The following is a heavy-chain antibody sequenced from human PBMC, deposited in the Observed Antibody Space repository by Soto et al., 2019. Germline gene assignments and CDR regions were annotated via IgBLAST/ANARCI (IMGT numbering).Heavy chain of an antibody. J-gene: IGHJ4*02. CDR2: IKQDGSEK. Sequence: PGGSLRLSCAASGFTFSSYWMSWVRQAPGKGLEWVANIKQDGSEKYYVDSVKGRFTISRDNAKNSLYLQMNSLRAEDTAVYYCAREGIAVFFGVVTEAVDYWGQGTLVTVSS. CDR3: AREGIAVFFGVVTEAVDY. V-gene: IGHV3-7*01. D-gene: IGHD3-3*01. CDR1: GFTFSSYW.